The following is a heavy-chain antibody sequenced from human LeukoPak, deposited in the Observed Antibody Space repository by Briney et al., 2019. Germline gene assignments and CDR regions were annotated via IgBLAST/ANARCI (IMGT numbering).Heavy chain of an antibody. CDR3: ATSGVAVDGKFDY. CDR2: IYYSGSA. V-gene: IGHV4-61*01. CDR1: GGSISSGNYY. D-gene: IGHD6-19*01. Sequence: SETLSLTCTVSGGSISSGNYYWSWIRQPPGKGLEWIGYIYYSGSANYNPSLKSRVTISVDTSKNQFSLKLSSVTAADTAVYYCATSGVAVDGKFDYWGQGTLVTVSS. J-gene: IGHJ4*02.